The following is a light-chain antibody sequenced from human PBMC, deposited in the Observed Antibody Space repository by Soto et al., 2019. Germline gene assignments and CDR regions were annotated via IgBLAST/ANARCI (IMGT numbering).Light chain of an antibody. CDR2: EVT. CDR3: SSYAGSNNRYV. V-gene: IGLV2-8*01. CDR1: SSDVGSYNF. Sequence: QSALTQPPSASGSPGQSVTISCTGTSSDVGSYNFVSWYQQHPGKAPKLMIYEVTKRPSGVPDRFSGSKSGNTASLSVSGLQAEDEADYYCSSYAGSNNRYVFGTGTKLTVL. J-gene: IGLJ1*01.